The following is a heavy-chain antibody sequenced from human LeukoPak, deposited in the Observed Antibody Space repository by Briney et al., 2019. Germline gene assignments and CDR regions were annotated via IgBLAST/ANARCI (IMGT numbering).Heavy chain of an antibody. CDR1: GGTFSSYA. D-gene: IGHD2-2*01. J-gene: IGHJ5*02. Sequence: SVKVSCKASGGTFSSYAISWVRQAPGQGLEWMGRIIPIFGIANYAQMFQGRVTITADKSTSTAYMELSSLRSEDTAVYYCARGGRSTSTSNLNWFDPWGQGTLVTVSS. CDR2: IIPIFGIA. V-gene: IGHV1-69*04. CDR3: ARGGRSTSTSNLNWFDP.